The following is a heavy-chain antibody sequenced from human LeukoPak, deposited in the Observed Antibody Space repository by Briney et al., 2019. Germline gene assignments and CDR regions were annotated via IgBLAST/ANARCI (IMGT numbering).Heavy chain of an antibody. J-gene: IGHJ4*02. Sequence: SVKVSCKASGYTFTVYYMHWVRQAPGQGLEWMGRIIPILGIANYAQKFQGRVTITADKSTSTAYMELSSLRSEDTAVYYCARTAVAGTYFDYWGQGTLVTVSS. CDR3: ARTAVAGTYFDY. CDR2: IIPILGIA. CDR1: GYTFTVYY. V-gene: IGHV1-69*02. D-gene: IGHD6-19*01.